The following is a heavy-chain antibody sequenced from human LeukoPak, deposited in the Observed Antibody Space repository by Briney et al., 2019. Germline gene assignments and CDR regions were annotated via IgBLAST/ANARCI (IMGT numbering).Heavy chain of an antibody. CDR2: ITSGSSYI. J-gene: IGHJ4*02. CDR3: ARADYDILTKYYFDY. CDR1: GFTFSSYN. D-gene: IGHD3-9*01. V-gene: IGHV3-21*04. Sequence: GGSLRLSCAASGFTFSSYNMNWVRQAPGKGLEWVSSITSGSSYIYYADSVKGRFTISRDNAKNSLYLQMNSLKASDTAMYYCARADYDILTKYYFDYWGQGTLVTVSS.